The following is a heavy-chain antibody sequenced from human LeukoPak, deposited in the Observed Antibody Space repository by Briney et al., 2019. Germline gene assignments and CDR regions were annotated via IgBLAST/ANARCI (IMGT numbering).Heavy chain of an antibody. J-gene: IGHJ4*02. CDR2: INGDGSST. CDR3: VREDSSGLFFDY. CDR1: EFSFSSYW. V-gene: IGHV3-74*01. D-gene: IGHD6-19*01. Sequence: PGGSLRLSCAASEFSFSSYWMRWVRQGPGKGLVWVSRINGDGSSTSYADSVKGRFTISRDNAKNTLFLQMNSLRADDTAEYYCVREDSSGLFFDYWGQGTLVTVSS.